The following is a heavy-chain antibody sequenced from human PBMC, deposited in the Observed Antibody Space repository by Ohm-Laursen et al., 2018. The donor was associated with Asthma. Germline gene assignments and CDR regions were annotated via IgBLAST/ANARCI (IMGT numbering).Heavy chain of an antibody. CDR2: IKQDGSEK. D-gene: IGHD4-23*01. J-gene: IGHJ6*02. CDR1: GFTFSSYR. CDR3: ARAQTGDYGGQLGDYYGMDV. Sequence: SLRLSCTASGFTFSSYRMSWVRQAPGKGLEWVANIKQDGSEKYYVDSVKGRFTISRDNSKNTLYLQMNSLRAEDTAVYYCARAQTGDYGGQLGDYYGMDVWGQGTTVTVSS. V-gene: IGHV3-7*03.